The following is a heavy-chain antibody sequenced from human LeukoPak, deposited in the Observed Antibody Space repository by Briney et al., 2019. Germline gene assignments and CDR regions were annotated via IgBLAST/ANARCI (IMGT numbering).Heavy chain of an antibody. CDR3: ARDLIGGTWGSVTYFDY. Sequence: ASVKVSFKASGYTFTSYGISWVRQAPGQGLEWMGWISAYNGNTNYAQKLQGRVTMTTDTSTSTAYMELRSLRSDDTAVYYCARDLIGGTWGSVTYFDYWGQGTLVTVSS. D-gene: IGHD7-27*01. CDR1: GYTFTSYG. J-gene: IGHJ4*02. V-gene: IGHV1-18*01. CDR2: ISAYNGNT.